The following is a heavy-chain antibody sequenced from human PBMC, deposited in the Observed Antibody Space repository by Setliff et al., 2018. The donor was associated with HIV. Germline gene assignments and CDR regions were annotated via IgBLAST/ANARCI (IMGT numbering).Heavy chain of an antibody. D-gene: IGHD1-26*01. CDR3: ARRMGGRDYFDY. V-gene: IGHV4-34*01. Sequence: SETLSLTCAVYGGSFSGYYWSWIRQPPGKGLEWIGEINHSGSTNYNPSLKSRVTISVDTSKNQFSLKLSSVTAADTAVYYCARRMGGRDYFDYWGQGTLVTVSS. CDR2: INHSGST. CDR1: GGSFSGYY. J-gene: IGHJ4*02.